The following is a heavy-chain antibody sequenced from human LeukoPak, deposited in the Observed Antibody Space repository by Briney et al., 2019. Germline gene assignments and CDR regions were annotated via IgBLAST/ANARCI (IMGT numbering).Heavy chain of an antibody. V-gene: IGHV4-59*06. D-gene: IGHD3-10*01. J-gene: IGHJ4*02. Sequence: SETLSLTCTVSGGSISSYYWSWIRQPPGKGLEWIGYIYYSGSTYCNPSLKSRVTISVDTSKNQFSLKLSSVTAADTAVYYCARAPRYGSGSLGFDYWGQGTLVTVSS. CDR1: GGSISSYY. CDR2: IYYSGST. CDR3: ARAPRYGSGSLGFDY.